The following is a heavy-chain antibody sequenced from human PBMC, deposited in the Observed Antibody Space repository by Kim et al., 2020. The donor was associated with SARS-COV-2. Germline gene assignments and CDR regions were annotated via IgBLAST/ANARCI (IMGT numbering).Heavy chain of an antibody. J-gene: IGHJ3*02. D-gene: IGHD3-3*01. Sequence: SSTSYADSVKGRFTISRDNAKNTLYLQMNSLRAEDTAVYYCAIWRAPFDIWGQGTMVTVSS. CDR2: SST. V-gene: IGHV3-74*01. CDR3: AIWRAPFDI.